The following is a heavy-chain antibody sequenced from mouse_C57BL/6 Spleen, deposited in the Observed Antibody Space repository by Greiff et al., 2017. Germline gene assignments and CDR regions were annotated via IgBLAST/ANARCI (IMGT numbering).Heavy chain of an antibody. CDR1: GFTFSSYA. Sequence: DVQLQESGGGLVKPGGSLKLSCAASGFTFSSYAMSWVRQTPEKRLEWVATISDGGSYTYYPDNVKGRFTISRDNAKNNLYLQMSHLKSEDTAMYYCARDDSNYDYYAMDYWGQGTSVTVSS. CDR3: ARDDSNYDYYAMDY. J-gene: IGHJ4*01. CDR2: ISDGGSYT. V-gene: IGHV5-4*01. D-gene: IGHD2-5*01.